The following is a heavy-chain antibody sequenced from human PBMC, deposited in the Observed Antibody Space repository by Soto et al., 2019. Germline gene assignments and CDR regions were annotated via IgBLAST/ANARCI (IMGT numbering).Heavy chain of an antibody. D-gene: IGHD3-9*01. CDR3: ARGYYDILTGYYYYYYYGMDV. CDR1: GGSFSGYY. V-gene: IGHV4-34*01. J-gene: IGHJ6*02. Sequence: PSETLSLTCAVYGGSFSGYYWSWIRQPPGKGLEWIGEINHSGSTNYNPSLKSRVTISVDTSKNQFSLKLSSVTAADTAVYYCARGYYDILTGYYYYYYYGMDVWGQGTTVTVSS. CDR2: INHSGST.